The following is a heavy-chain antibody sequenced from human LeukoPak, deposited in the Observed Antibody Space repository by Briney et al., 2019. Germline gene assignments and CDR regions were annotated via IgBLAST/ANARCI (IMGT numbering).Heavy chain of an antibody. J-gene: IGHJ1*01. D-gene: IGHD3-22*01. CDR3: ARDQALYDSSGYYEPFLPLTNLEYFQH. V-gene: IGHV1-18*01. CDR1: GYTFTSYG. CDR2: ISAYNGNT. Sequence: ASVKVSCKASGYTFTSYGISWVRQAPGQGLEWMGWISAYNGNTNYAQKLQGRVTMTTDTSTSTAYMELRSPRSDDTAVYYCARDQALYDSSGYYEPFLPLTNLEYFQHWGQGTLVTVSS.